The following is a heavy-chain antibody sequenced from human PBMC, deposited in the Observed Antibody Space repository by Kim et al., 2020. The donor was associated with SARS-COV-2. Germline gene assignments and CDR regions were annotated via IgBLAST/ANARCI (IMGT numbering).Heavy chain of an antibody. CDR3: AKSVGGAAAFDY. J-gene: IGHJ4*02. Sequence: GSLRLSCATSGFTFGSFVMNWVRQAPGKGLEWVSGVGGSGRNTYYADSVKGRFTISRDNSKSTLFLEMNSLRAEDTAVYYCAKSVGGAAAFDYWGQGT. CDR2: VGGSGRNT. V-gene: IGHV3-23*01. CDR1: GFTFGSFV. D-gene: IGHD6-13*01.